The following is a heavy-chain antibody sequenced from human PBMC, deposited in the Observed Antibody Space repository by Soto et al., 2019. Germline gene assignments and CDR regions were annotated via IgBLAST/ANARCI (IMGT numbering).Heavy chain of an antibody. V-gene: IGHV4-4*02. CDR2: VYHSGST. CDR1: GGSISSSNW. J-gene: IGHJ6*04. CDR3: ASIRGGYYYAMDV. Sequence: QVQLQESGPGLVKPSGTLSLTCAVSGGSISSSNWWRWVRHPPGKALVWIGEVYHSGSTNYNPTLKSRFTISVEKSKTQFALKLSSVPAADTALYYCASIRGGYYYAMDVWVEGTTVTVST. D-gene: IGHD3-10*01.